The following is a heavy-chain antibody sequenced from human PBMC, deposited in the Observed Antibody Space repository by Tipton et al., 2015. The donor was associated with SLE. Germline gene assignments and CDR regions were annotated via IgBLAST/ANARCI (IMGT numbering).Heavy chain of an antibody. D-gene: IGHD5-18*01. J-gene: IGHJ4*02. CDR3: ARGDTAMVYFDY. Sequence: TLSLTCTVSGGSISSYYWSWIRQPPGKGLEWIGYIYYSGSTNYNPSLKSRVTISVDTSKNQFSLKLSSVTAADTAVYYCARGDTAMVYFDYWGQGTLVTVSS. CDR1: GGSISSYY. CDR2: IYYSGST. V-gene: IGHV4-59*01.